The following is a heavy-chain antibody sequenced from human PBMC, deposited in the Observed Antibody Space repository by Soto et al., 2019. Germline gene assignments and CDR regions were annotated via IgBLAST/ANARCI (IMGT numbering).Heavy chain of an antibody. CDR2: IDPSDSYT. D-gene: IGHD2-15*01. J-gene: IGHJ3*02. Sequence: GESLKISCKGSGYSFTTYWISWVRQMPGKGLEWMGRIDPSDSYTNYSPSFQGHVTISADKSISTAYLQWSSLKPSDTAMYYCARHPGGSCVNMWGLGTMVTVSS. CDR3: ARHPGGSCVNM. CDR1: GYSFTTYW. V-gene: IGHV5-10-1*01.